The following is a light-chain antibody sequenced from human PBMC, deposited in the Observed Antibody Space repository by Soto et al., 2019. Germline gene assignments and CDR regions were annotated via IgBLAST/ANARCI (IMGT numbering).Light chain of an antibody. V-gene: IGKV4-1*01. CDR3: QQYYSTPLT. CDR2: WAS. CDR1: QSVLYSSNNKNY. J-gene: IGKJ4*01. Sequence: DIVKTQSQDYLAVSLGERATINCKSSQSVLYSSNNKNYLAWYQQKPGQPPKLLIYWASTRESGVPDRFSGSGSGTDFTLTISSLQAEDVAVYYCQQYYSTPLTFGGGTKVDIK.